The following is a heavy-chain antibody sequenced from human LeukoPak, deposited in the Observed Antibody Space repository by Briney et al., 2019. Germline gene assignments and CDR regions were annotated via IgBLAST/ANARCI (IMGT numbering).Heavy chain of an antibody. CDR3: ARGLRGYCSGGSCSTYYYYYGMDV. CDR2: INHSGST. Sequence: SETLSLTCAVYGGSFSGYYWSWNRQPPGNGLGWIGEINHSGSTNYNPSLKSRVTISVDTSKNQFSLKLSSVTAADTAVYYCARGLRGYCSGGSCSTYYYYYGMDVWGKGTTVTVSS. J-gene: IGHJ6*04. CDR1: GGSFSGYY. V-gene: IGHV4-34*01. D-gene: IGHD2-15*01.